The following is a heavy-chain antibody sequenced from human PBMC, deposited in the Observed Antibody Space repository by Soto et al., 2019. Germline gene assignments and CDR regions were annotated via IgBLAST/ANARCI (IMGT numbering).Heavy chain of an antibody. V-gene: IGHV1-8*01. CDR1: GYSFTSLD. Sequence: ASVKVSCKASGYSFTSLDINWVRQAAGQGPEWMGWMSPTSGATGYAQKFQGRVTMTRDISTSTAYMELSSLRSEDTAVYYCARGDAAGVDYWGQGTLVTVSS. CDR2: MSPTSGAT. J-gene: IGHJ4*02. CDR3: ARGDAAGVDY. D-gene: IGHD6-13*01.